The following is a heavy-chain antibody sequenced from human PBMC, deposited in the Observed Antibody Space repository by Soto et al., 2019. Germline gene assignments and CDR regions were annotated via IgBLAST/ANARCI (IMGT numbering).Heavy chain of an antibody. Sequence: SETLSLTCGVYGGSFSGYYWTWIRQPPGKGLEWIGEISHSGSTNYNPSLRSRVTISLDTSKNQFSLKLSSVTAADTAVYYCARDAYCSTTRRNDGMDVWGQGTKVTVSS. CDR2: ISHSGST. CDR3: ARDAYCSTTRRNDGMDV. J-gene: IGHJ6*02. CDR1: GGSFSGYY. V-gene: IGHV4-34*01. D-gene: IGHD2-2*01.